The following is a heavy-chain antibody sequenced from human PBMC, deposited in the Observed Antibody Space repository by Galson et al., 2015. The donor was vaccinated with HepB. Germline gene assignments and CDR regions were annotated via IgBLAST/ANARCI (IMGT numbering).Heavy chain of an antibody. Sequence: SLRLSCAASGFTFSSYSMNWVRQAPGKGLEWVSYISSSSSTIYYADSVKGRFTISRDNAKNSLYLQMNSLRAEDTAVYYCAPLGYNVDYWGQGTLVTVSS. D-gene: IGHD1-14*01. CDR1: GFTFSSYS. J-gene: IGHJ4*02. CDR2: ISSSSSTI. V-gene: IGHV3-48*01. CDR3: APLGYNVDY.